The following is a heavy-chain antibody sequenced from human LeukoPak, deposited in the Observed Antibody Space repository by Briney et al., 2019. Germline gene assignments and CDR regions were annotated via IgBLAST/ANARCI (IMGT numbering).Heavy chain of an antibody. J-gene: IGHJ4*02. CDR2: IYYSGST. D-gene: IGHD2-2*03. V-gene: IGHV4-59*01. CDR1: GGSISSYY. Sequence: PSETLSLTCSVSGGSISSYYWSWIRQPPGKGREWIGYIYYSGSTNYNPSLKSRVTISVDTSKNQYSLKLSSVTAADTAVYYCARWVDSWIVWGQGTLVTVSS. CDR3: ARWVDSWIV.